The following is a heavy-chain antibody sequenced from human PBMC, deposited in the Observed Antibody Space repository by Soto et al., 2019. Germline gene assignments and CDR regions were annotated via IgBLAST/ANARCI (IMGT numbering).Heavy chain of an antibody. CDR3: AGELIGVVPFANDY. CDR2: ISGSGGST. D-gene: IGHD2-2*01. V-gene: IGHV3-23*01. Sequence: EVQLLESGGGMVQPGGSLRLTCAASGFTFSSYAMSWVRQAPGKGLEWVSAISGSGGSTYYADSVKGRFTISRDNTMNTLYLEMNSLRAEDTDVYYCAGELIGVVPFANDYWGQGALGAVSS. CDR1: GFTFSSYA. J-gene: IGHJ4*02.